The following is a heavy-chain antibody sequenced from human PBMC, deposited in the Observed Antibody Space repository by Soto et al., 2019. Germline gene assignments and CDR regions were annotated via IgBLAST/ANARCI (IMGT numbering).Heavy chain of an antibody. CDR3: AHSEAGNWFDP. V-gene: IGHV2-5*02. CDR2: IYWDDDK. Sequence: QITLKESGPTLVKPTQTLTLTCTFSGFSLSTSGVGVGWIRQPPGKALEWLALIYWDDDKRYSPSLKSRLTXTXGTSKNQVVLTMTNMDPVDTATYYCAHSEAGNWFDPWGQGTLVTVSS. CDR1: GFSLSTSGVG. J-gene: IGHJ5*02.